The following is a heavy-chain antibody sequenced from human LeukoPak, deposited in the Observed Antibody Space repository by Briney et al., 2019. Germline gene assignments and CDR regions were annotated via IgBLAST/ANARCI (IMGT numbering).Heavy chain of an antibody. J-gene: IGHJ4*02. Sequence: GGSLRLSCAASGFTFSTYSMNWVRQAPGKGLEWVSYITSSSSTIYYADSVKGRFTVSRDNAKNSLYLQMSSLRAEDTAVYYCARGWLRFLLDCWGQGTLVTVSS. V-gene: IGHV3-48*01. CDR3: ARGWLRFLLDC. CDR2: ITSSSSTI. D-gene: IGHD5-12*01. CDR1: GFTFSTYS.